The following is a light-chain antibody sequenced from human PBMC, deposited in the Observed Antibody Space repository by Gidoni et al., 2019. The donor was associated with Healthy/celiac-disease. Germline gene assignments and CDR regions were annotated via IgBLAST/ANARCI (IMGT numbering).Light chain of an antibody. J-gene: IGLJ1*01. CDR2: GNS. CDR1: SSNIGAGYD. V-gene: IGLV1-40*01. CDR3: QSYDSSLSGSYV. Sequence: QSVLTQPPSVSGAPGQRVTISCTGSSSNIGAGYDLHWYKQLPGTAPKLLIYGNSNRPSGVPDRFSGSKSGTSASLAITGLQAEDEADYYCQSYDSSLSGSYVFGTGTKVTVL.